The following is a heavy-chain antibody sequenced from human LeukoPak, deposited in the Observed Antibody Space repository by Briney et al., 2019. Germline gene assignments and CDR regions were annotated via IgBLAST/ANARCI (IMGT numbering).Heavy chain of an antibody. D-gene: IGHD5-24*01. CDR3: AKDGRWTQGGLGY. J-gene: IGHJ4*02. Sequence: PGGSLRLSCAASGFTFSSYGMHWVRQAPGKGLEWVAFIRYDGSNKYYADSVKGRFTISRDNSKNTLYLQMNSLRAEDTAVYYCAKDGRWTQGGLGYWGQGTLVTVSS. CDR2: IRYDGSNK. CDR1: GFTFSSYG. V-gene: IGHV3-30*02.